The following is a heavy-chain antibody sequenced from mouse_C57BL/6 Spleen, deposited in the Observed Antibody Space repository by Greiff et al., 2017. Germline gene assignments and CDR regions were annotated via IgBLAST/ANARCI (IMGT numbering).Heavy chain of an antibody. V-gene: IGHV1-9*01. Sequence: QVQLKESGAELMKPGASVKLSCKATGYTFTGYWIEWVKQRPGHGLEWIGEILPGSGSTNYNEKFKGKATFTADTSSNTAYMQLSSLTTEDSAIYYCARSRITTVVERGWFAYWGQGTLVTVSA. CDR2: ILPGSGST. CDR1: GYTFTGYW. J-gene: IGHJ3*01. D-gene: IGHD1-1*01. CDR3: ARSRITTVVERGWFAY.